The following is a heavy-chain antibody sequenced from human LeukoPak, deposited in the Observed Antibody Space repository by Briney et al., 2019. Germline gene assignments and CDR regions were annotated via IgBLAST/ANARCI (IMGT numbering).Heavy chain of an antibody. Sequence: SETLSLTCTVSGASISSGGCYWSWIRQLPGKGLEWIGYISYSGNTYYNPSLKSRLIMSLDTSENQFSLKLSSVTAADTAVYYCARVRFRYCSSTSCYTRYYYMDVWGKGTTVTVSS. J-gene: IGHJ6*03. V-gene: IGHV4-30-4*01. D-gene: IGHD2-2*02. CDR1: GASISSGGCY. CDR3: ARVRFRYCSSTSCYTRYYYMDV. CDR2: ISYSGNT.